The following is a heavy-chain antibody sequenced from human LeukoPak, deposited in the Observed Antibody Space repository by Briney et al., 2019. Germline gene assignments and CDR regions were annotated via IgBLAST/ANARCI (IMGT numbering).Heavy chain of an antibody. J-gene: IGHJ3*02. CDR3: ARVPPRFYDILTGYYRGAFDI. Sequence: SETLSLTCTVSGGSISSYYWSWLRQPPGKGLEWIGYIYYSGSTNYNPSLKSRVTISVDTSKNQFSLKLSSVTAADTAVYYCARVPPRFYDILTGYYRGAFDIWGQGTMVTVSS. CDR1: GGSISSYY. CDR2: IYYSGST. V-gene: IGHV4-59*01. D-gene: IGHD3-9*01.